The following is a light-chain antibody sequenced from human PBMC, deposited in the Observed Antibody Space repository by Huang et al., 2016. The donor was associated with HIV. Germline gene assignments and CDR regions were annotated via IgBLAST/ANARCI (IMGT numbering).Light chain of an antibody. J-gene: IGKJ2*01. V-gene: IGKV3-15*01. CDR2: CVS. CDR3: QHYYNLPYT. CDR1: QGVGDN. Sequence: EIVMTQSTATLSVSPGERATLSCRASQGVGDNLAWYQQKPCQAPRLLIYCVSTRATNVPPRFSGSGSGTDFTLTISSLQSEDFALYYCQHYYNLPYTFRHGTRLETK.